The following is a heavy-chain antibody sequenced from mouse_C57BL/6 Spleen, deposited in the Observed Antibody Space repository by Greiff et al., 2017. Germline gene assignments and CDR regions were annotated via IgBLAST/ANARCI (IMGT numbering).Heavy chain of an antibody. CDR1: GYAFSSSW. Sequence: VQLQQSGPELVKPGASVKISCKASGYAFSSSWMNWVKQRPGKGLEWIGRIYPGDGDTNYNGKFKGKATLTADKSSSTAYMQLSSLTSEDSAVYFCARASGSFYYYAMDYWGQGTSVTVSS. D-gene: IGHD1-1*02. J-gene: IGHJ4*01. CDR2: IYPGDGDT. V-gene: IGHV1-82*01. CDR3: ARASGSFYYYAMDY.